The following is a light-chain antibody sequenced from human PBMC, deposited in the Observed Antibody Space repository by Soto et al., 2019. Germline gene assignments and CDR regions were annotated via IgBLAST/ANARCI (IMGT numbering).Light chain of an antibody. Sequence: EIVLTQSPGTLSLSPGERATLSCRASQSVSNSYLAWYQQKPGQAPRLLIYVASSRATGIPDRFSGSGSGTDFTLTISRLEPEDFAVYYCQQYGSSPMYTFGQGTKLEIK. J-gene: IGKJ2*01. CDR1: QSVSNSY. CDR3: QQYGSSPMYT. CDR2: VAS. V-gene: IGKV3-20*01.